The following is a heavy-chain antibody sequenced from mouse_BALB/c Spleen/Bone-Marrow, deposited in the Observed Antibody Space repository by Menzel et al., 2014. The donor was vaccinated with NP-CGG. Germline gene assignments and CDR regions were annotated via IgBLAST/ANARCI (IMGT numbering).Heavy chain of an antibody. CDR2: INPSNGVT. V-gene: IGHV1S81*02. CDR1: GYTFTSYY. Sequence: QVQLQQSGAELVKPGASVKLSCKASGYTFTSYYMYWVKQRPGQGLEWIGEINPSNGVTNFNEKFKSKATLTVDKSSSTAYMQLSSLTSEYSAVYYCTREGDSPFAYGGQGTLVTVSA. D-gene: IGHD2-13*01. J-gene: IGHJ3*01. CDR3: TREGDSPFAY.